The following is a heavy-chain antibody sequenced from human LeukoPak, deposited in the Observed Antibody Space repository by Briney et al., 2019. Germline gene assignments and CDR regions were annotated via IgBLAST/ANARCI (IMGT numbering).Heavy chain of an antibody. Sequence: GSLRLSCAASGFTFSSYSMNWVRQAPGKGLEWVSSISSSSSYIYYADSVKGRFTIFRDNAKNSLYLQMNSLRAEDTAVYYCARDLGGDLYDAFDIWGQGTMVTVSS. CDR2: ISSSSSYI. J-gene: IGHJ3*02. V-gene: IGHV3-21*01. CDR3: ARDLGGDLYDAFDI. CDR1: GFTFSSYS. D-gene: IGHD2-21*02.